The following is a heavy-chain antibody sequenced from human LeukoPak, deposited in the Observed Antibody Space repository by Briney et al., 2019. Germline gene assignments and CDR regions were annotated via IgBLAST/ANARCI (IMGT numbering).Heavy chain of an antibody. D-gene: IGHD3-10*01. Sequence: PGGSLRLSCAASGFTFSDHYMDWVRQAPGKGLEWVGRTRNKANSYTTEYAASVKGRFTISRDDSKNSLYLQMNSLKTEDTAVYYCARGYYHGSGTGGLIAFDIWGQGTMVTVSS. V-gene: IGHV3-72*01. J-gene: IGHJ3*02. CDR1: GFTFSDHY. CDR3: ARGYYHGSGTGGLIAFDI. CDR2: TRNKANSYTT.